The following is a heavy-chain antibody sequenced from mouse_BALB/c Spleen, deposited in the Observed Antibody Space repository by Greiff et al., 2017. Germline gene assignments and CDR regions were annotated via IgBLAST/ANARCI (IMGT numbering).Heavy chain of an antibody. CDR2: ISYSGST. V-gene: IGHV3-2*02. Sequence: EVKLMESGPGLVKPSQSLSLTCTVTGYSITSDYAWNWIRQFPGNKLEWMGYISYSGSTSYNPSLKSRISITRDTSKNQFFLQLNSVTTEDTATYYCARESGVGFDVWGAGTTVTVSS. J-gene: IGHJ1*01. CDR1: GYSITSDYA. CDR3: ARESGVGFDV.